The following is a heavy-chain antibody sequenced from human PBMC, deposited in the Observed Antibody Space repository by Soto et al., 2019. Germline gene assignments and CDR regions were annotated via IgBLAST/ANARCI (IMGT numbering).Heavy chain of an antibody. J-gene: IGHJ6*02. D-gene: IGHD3-9*01. CDR3: ARELLTGYNIYYGMDV. Sequence: SVKVSCKASGGTFSSYAISWVRQAPGQGLEWMGGIIPIFGTANCAQKFQGGVTITADESTSTAYMELSSLRSEDTAVYYCARELLTGYNIYYGMDVWGQGTTVTVSS. CDR1: GGTFSSYA. V-gene: IGHV1-69*13. CDR2: IIPIFGTA.